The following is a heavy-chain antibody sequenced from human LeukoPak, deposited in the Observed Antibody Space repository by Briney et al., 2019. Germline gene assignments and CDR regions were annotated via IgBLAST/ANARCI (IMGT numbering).Heavy chain of an antibody. J-gene: IGHJ4*02. Sequence: PSETLSLTCTVSGGSISGYYWSWIRQPPGKRLEWIGYIYYSGSTNYNPSLKSRVTISVDTSKNQFSLNLSSVTAADTAVYYCARLRRDYGDYVAEYFDYWGQGTLVTVSS. CDR2: IYYSGST. CDR3: ARLRRDYGDYVAEYFDY. V-gene: IGHV4-59*01. CDR1: GGSISGYY. D-gene: IGHD4-17*01.